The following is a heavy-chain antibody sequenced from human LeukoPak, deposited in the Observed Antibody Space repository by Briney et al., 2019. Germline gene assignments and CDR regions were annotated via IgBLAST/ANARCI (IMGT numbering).Heavy chain of an antibody. J-gene: IGHJ5*02. CDR3: ARGPNFGVANNWFDP. V-gene: IGHV3-7*01. Sequence: GGSLRLSCAASGFTFSSYEMNWARQAPGKGLEWVANIKQDGSEKYYVDSVKGRFTISRDNAKNSLYLQMNSLRAEDTAVYYCARGPNFGVANNWFDPWGQGTLVTVSS. CDR1: GFTFSSYE. D-gene: IGHD3-3*01. CDR2: IKQDGSEK.